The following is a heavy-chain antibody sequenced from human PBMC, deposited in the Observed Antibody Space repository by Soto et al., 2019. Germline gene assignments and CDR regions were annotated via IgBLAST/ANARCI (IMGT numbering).Heavy chain of an antibody. J-gene: IGHJ4*02. D-gene: IGHD6-13*01. CDR3: ASERDSSSWYGTTFEGY. Sequence: QLQLQESGPGLVKPSETLALTCTVSGGSISSSRYYWGWIRQPPGKGLEWIGSIYYSGSTYYNPYLKSRGTISVDTYKNQFSLKLSSVTAADTAVYYCASERDSSSWYGTTFEGYWGQGTLVTVSS. V-gene: IGHV4-39*01. CDR1: GGSISSSRYY. CDR2: IYYSGST.